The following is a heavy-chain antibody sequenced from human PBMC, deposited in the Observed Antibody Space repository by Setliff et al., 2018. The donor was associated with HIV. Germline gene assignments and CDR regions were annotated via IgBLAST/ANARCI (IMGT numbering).Heavy chain of an antibody. CDR2: ISAAGTI. J-gene: IGHJ4*01. D-gene: IGHD6-13*01. V-gene: IGHV4-4*07. CDR3: ARDEGRATGSWWDQSASWYLDY. CDR1: GGSISSYY. Sequence: SETLSLTCTVSGGSISSYYWSWIRQPAGKKLEFIGRISAAGTINYNPSLRSRVTLSVDTSENQFSLTVNSVTAADTAMYFCARDEGRATGSWWDQSASWYLDYWGHGILVTVSS.